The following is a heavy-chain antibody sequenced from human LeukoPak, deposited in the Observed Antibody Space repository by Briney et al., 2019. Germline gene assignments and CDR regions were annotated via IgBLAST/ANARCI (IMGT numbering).Heavy chain of an antibody. CDR3: ARGLVVVPAANDLDY. CDR2: INHSGST. J-gene: IGHJ4*02. CDR1: GGSFSGYY. V-gene: IGHV4-34*01. Sequence: SETLSLTCAVYGGSFSGYYWSWIRQPPGKGLEWIGEINHSGSTNYNPSLKSRVTISVDTSKNQFSLKLSSVTAADTAVYYCARGLVVVPAANDLDYWGQGTLVTVSS. D-gene: IGHD2-2*01.